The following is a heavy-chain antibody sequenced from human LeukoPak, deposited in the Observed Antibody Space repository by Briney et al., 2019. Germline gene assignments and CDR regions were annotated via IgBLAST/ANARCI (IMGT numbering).Heavy chain of an antibody. Sequence: GGSLRLSCAASGFTFSDYSMNWVRQAPGKGLEWVSHINSNSKTIYYTDSVKGRFTISRDNAKNSLFLQMNSLRAEDTAVYYCARDYPRSFSSDYWVQGTLVTVSS. CDR1: GFTFSDYS. CDR2: INSNSKTI. CDR3: ARDYPRSFSSDY. V-gene: IGHV3-48*01. J-gene: IGHJ4*02. D-gene: IGHD3-3*02.